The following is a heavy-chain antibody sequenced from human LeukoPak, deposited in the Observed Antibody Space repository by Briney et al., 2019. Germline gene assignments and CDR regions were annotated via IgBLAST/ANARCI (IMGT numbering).Heavy chain of an antibody. Sequence: GGSLRLSCAASGFTFSSYNMNWVRQTPGKGLEWVSYISSSGSTIYYADSVKGRFTISRDNSKNTLYLQMNSLRAEDTAVYYCASLVGYSSGWYGDAFDIWGQGTMATVSS. CDR3: ASLVGYSSGWYGDAFDI. CDR1: GFTFSSYN. V-gene: IGHV3-48*01. J-gene: IGHJ3*02. CDR2: ISSSGSTI. D-gene: IGHD6-19*01.